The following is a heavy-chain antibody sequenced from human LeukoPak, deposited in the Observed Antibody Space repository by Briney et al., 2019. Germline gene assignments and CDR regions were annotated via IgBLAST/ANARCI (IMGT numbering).Heavy chain of an antibody. Sequence: GGSLRLSCAASGFTFSTYNMNWVRQAPGKGLEWVSSISGSSSYIYYADSVKGRFTISRDNAKNSLYLQMNSLRAEDTAVYYCAREGLRYFDWLSQYFDYWGQGTLVTVSS. CDR1: GFTFSTYN. CDR3: AREGLRYFDWLSQYFDY. D-gene: IGHD3-9*01. J-gene: IGHJ4*02. CDR2: ISGSSSYI. V-gene: IGHV3-21*01.